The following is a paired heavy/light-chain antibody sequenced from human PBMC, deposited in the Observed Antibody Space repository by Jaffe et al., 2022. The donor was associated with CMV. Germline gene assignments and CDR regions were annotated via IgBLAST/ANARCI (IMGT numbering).Heavy chain of an antibody. CDR2: ISAYNGNT. Sequence: QVQLVQSGAEVKKPGASVKVSCKASGYTFTSYGISWVRQAPGQGLEWMGWISAYNGNTNYAQKLQGRVTMTTDTSTSTAYMELRSLRSDDTAVYYCARGGLRFLEWFSSDWFDPWGQGTLVTVSS. CDR1: GYTFTSYG. D-gene: IGHD3-3*01. J-gene: IGHJ5*02. CDR3: ARGGLRFLEWFSSDWFDP. V-gene: IGHV1-18*01.
Light chain of an antibody. Sequence: QSVLTQPPSVSAAPGQKVTISCSGSSSNIGNNYVSWYQQLPGTAPKLLIYDNNKRPSGIPDRFSGSKSGTSATLGITGLQTGDEADYYCGTWDSSLSAFNWVFGGGTKLTVL. CDR3: GTWDSSLSAFNWV. CDR1: SSNIGNNY. J-gene: IGLJ3*02. V-gene: IGLV1-51*01. CDR2: DNN.